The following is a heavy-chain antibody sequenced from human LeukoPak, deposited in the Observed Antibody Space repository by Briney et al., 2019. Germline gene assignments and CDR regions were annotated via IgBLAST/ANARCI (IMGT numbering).Heavy chain of an antibody. V-gene: IGHV3-21*06. CDR2: ITSSSTSM. CDR1: GFTFTTYS. CDR3: VGGSGWIFDY. Sequence: GGSLRLSCAASGFTFTTYSMNWVRQAPGKGLEWVSSITSSSTSMYYADSVKGRFTISRDNAKNSLYLHMNSLRAEDTAIYYCVGGSGWIFDYWGQGTLVTVSS. D-gene: IGHD6-19*01. J-gene: IGHJ4*02.